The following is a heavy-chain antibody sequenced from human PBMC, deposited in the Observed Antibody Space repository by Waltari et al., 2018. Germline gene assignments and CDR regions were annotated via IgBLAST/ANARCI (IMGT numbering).Heavy chain of an antibody. V-gene: IGHV3-30*02. CDR2: TRQYDSIE. CDR3: VKIDVRGDLS. D-gene: IGHD3-10*01. Sequence: QVQLVESGGGVVQPGGSLRLSCAVSGFRIGAYGRHWVRQAPGKGVEWVAFTRQYDSIEYYADSVKGRFIISRDNSKNMAYLQMNSLTAEDTGVYYCVKIDVRGDLSWGQGTLVTVSS. CDR1: GFRIGAYG. J-gene: IGHJ5*02.